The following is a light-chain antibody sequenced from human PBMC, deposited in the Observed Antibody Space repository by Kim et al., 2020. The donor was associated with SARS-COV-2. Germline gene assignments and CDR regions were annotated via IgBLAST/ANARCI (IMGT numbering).Light chain of an antibody. CDR2: YDS. V-gene: IGLV3-21*04. Sequence: AQGKKARITCGGNNIRSKSVHWYQQKPGQAPVLVIYYDSDRPSGIPERFSGSNSGNTATLTISRVEAGDEADYYCQVWDSSSDHRVFGGGTKLTVL. J-gene: IGLJ3*02. CDR1: NIRSKS. CDR3: QVWDSSSDHRV.